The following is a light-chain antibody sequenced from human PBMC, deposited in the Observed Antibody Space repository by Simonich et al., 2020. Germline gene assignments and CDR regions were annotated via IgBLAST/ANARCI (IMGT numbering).Light chain of an antibody. J-gene: IGKJ3*01. CDR3: QQYYSTPPIT. CDR2: WAS. CDR1: QSVLYSSNNKNY. V-gene: IGKV4-1*01. Sequence: DIVMTQSPDSLAVSLGERATINCKSSQSVLYSSNNKNYLAWYQQKPGQPPKLLLYWASTRESGVPDRFSGSGSWTDFTLTISSLQAEDVAVYYCQQYYSTPPITFGPGTKVDIK.